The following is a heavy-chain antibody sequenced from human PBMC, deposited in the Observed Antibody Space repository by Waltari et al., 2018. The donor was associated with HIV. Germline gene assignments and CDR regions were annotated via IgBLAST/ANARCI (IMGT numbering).Heavy chain of an antibody. V-gene: IGHV3-9*01. CDR1: GFTFAKYA. J-gene: IGHJ6*02. CDR3: GKDLTPGGLDV. Sequence: EVQLVESGGGLVQPGGSLRLSCAVSGFTFAKYALHWVRQVPGKGLEWVSGFSLDSDRIDYADSVKGRFTVSRDNAKNSLYLQMNSLRVEDTALYYCGKDLTPGGLDVWGQGTTVIVSS. CDR2: FSLDSDRI.